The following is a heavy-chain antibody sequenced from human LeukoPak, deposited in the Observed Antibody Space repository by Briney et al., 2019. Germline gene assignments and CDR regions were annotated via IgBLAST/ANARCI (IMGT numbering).Heavy chain of an antibody. CDR2: FDPEDGET. CDR3: ATDAYDSPTPNLFDY. CDR1: GYTLTELS. Sequence: AASVKVSCKVSGYTLTELSMHWVRQAPGKGLEWMGGFDPEDGETIYAQKFQGRVTMTEDTSTDTAYMELSSLRSEDTAVYYCATDAYDSPTPNLFDYWGQGTLVTVSS. J-gene: IGHJ4*02. D-gene: IGHD3-22*01. V-gene: IGHV1-24*01.